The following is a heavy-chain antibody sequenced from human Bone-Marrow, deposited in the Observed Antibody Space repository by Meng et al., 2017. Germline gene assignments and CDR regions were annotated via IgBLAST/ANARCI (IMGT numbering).Heavy chain of an antibody. J-gene: IGHJ4*02. D-gene: IGHD5-24*01. Sequence: EVQLVGTGGGLIQPGGSLRLSFAASGFSVSSSYMSWVRQAPGKGPEWVSAISGSGGSTYYADSVKGRFTISRDNSKNTLYLQMNSLRAEDTAVYYCAKEMAVLDYWGQGTLVTVSS. CDR1: GFSVSSSY. CDR2: ISGSGGST. V-gene: IGHV3-23*04. CDR3: AKEMAVLDY.